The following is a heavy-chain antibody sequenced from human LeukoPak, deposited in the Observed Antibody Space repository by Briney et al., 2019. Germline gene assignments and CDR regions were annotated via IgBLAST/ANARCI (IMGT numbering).Heavy chain of an antibody. CDR2: INSRSSTI. D-gene: IGHD3-10*01. J-gene: IGHJ3*02. Sequence: GGSLRLSCAASRFTFSNYGVNWVRQAPGKGLEWVSYINSRSSTIYYADSVRGRFTISRDNSKNTLYLQMNSLRAEDTAVYYCAKGPYGPGAFDIWGQGTMVTVSS. V-gene: IGHV3-48*04. CDR3: AKGPYGPGAFDI. CDR1: RFTFSNYG.